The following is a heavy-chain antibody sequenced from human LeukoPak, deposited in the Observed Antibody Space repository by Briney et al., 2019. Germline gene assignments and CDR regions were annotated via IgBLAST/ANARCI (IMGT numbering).Heavy chain of an antibody. J-gene: IGHJ4*02. V-gene: IGHV3-7*05. CDR2: IKQDGSEK. CDR3: ASGSGSYYPFDH. CDR1: GFTFSSYW. Sequence: GGSLRLSCAVSGFTFSSYWMSWVRQAPGKGLEWVANIKQDGSEKYYVDSVKGRFTISRDNAKNSLYLQMNSLRAEDTAVYYCASGSGSYYPFDHWGQGTLVTVSS. D-gene: IGHD3-10*01.